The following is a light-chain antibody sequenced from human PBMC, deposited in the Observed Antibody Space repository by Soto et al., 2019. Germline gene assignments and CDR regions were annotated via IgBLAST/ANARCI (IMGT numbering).Light chain of an antibody. CDR2: EVT. CDR1: SSDVGGYNY. J-gene: IGLJ3*02. Sequence: QSALTQPASVSGSPGQSITISCTGNSSDVGGYNYVSWYQQHPGKAPKLIIYEVTHRPSGVSSRFYGSRSGNTASLTISGLQAEDEADYYCKSRTTRNTLVFGGGTKVTVL. CDR3: KSRTTRNTLV. V-gene: IGLV2-14*01.